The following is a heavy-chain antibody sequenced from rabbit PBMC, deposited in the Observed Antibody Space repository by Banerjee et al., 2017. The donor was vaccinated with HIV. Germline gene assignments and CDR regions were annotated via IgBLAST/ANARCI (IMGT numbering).Heavy chain of an antibody. V-gene: IGHV1S40*01. CDR2: IYADSSGST. D-gene: IGHD8-1*01. Sequence: QSLEESGGDLVKPGASLTLTCTASGFSFSSSYYMCWVRQAPGKGLEWIACIYADSSGSTYYASWAKGRFTISKTSSTTVTLQMTSLTAADTATYFCARDRAGTSGYTALNLWGQGTLVTVS. CDR3: ARDRAGTSGYTALNL. J-gene: IGHJ4*01. CDR1: GFSFSSSYY.